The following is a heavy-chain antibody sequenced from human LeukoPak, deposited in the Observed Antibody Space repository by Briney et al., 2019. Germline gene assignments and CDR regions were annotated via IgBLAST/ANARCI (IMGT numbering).Heavy chain of an antibody. CDR1: GGSISSYY. J-gene: IGHJ4*02. CDR2: IYTSGST. CDR3: ARGGKMATIKDYFDY. D-gene: IGHD5-24*01. Sequence: PSETLSLTCTVSGGSISSYYWSWIRQPAGKGLEWIGRIYTSGSTNYNPSLKSRVTISVDTSKNQFSLKLSSVTAADTAVYYCARGGKMATIKDYFDYWGQGTLVTVSS. V-gene: IGHV4-4*07.